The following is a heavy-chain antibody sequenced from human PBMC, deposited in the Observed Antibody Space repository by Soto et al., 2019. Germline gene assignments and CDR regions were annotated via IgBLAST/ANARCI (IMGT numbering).Heavy chain of an antibody. Sequence: GGSLRLSCAASGFTFSNYGMYWVRQAPGKGLEWVAFISYDGSSKFYADPMKGRHTISRDNSKNTLYLQMNSLRAEDTALYYCARESNAHFAYWGQGTMVTVSS. CDR3: ARESNAHFAY. CDR1: GFTFSNYG. D-gene: IGHD7-27*01. J-gene: IGHJ4*02. V-gene: IGHV3-30*03. CDR2: ISYDGSSK.